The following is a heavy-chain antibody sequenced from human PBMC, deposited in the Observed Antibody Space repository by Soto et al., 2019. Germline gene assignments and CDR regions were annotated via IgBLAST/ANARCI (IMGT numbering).Heavy chain of an antibody. J-gene: IGHJ3*02. CDR3: ARGAASGYGAFDI. V-gene: IGHV1-3*01. CDR1: GYTFTSYA. Sequence: ASVKVSCKASGYTFTSYAMHWVRQAPGQRLEWMGWINAGNGNTKYSQKFQGRVTITRDTSASTAYMELGSLRSEDTAVYYWARGAASGYGAFDIWGQGTMVTVSS. D-gene: IGHD3-22*01. CDR2: INAGNGNT.